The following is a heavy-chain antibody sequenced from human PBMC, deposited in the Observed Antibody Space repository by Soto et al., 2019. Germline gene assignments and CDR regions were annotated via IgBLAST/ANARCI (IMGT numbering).Heavy chain of an antibody. CDR1: GFNFNVYG. J-gene: IGHJ4*02. CDR2: ISTSGTFR. D-gene: IGHD3-22*01. CDR3: TTDPVTMIVVVPSSG. Sequence: GGSLRLSCVASGFNFNVYGMNWVRQAPGKGLEWVSSISTSGTFRSYADSVRGRFTVSRDGAKNSLYLQMNSLKTEDTAVYYCTTDPVTMIVVVPSSGWGQGTLVTVSS. V-gene: IGHV3-21*03.